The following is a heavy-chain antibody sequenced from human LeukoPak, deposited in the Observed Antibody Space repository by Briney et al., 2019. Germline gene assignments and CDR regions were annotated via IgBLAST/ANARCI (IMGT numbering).Heavy chain of an antibody. V-gene: IGHV5-51*01. CDR3: ARSRLSMVRGVPFDY. Sequence: GASLQISCKGSGYSFTSYWIGWVRQMPGKGLEWMGIIYPGDSDTRYSPSFQGQVTISADKSISTAYLQWSSLKASDTAMYYCARSRLSMVRGVPFDYWGQGTLVTVSS. J-gene: IGHJ4*02. D-gene: IGHD3-10*01. CDR2: IYPGDSDT. CDR1: GYSFTSYW.